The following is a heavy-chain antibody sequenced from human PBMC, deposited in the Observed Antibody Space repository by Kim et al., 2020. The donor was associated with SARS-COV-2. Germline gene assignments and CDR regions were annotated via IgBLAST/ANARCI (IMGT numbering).Heavy chain of an antibody. Sequence: GGSLRLSCAASGFTFSSYGMHWVRQAPGKGLEWVAVIWYDGSNKYYADSVKGRFTISRDNSKNTLYLQMNSLRAEDTAVYYCARRGTIFGVPDYWGQGTLVTVSS. CDR2: IWYDGSNK. J-gene: IGHJ4*02. V-gene: IGHV3-33*01. D-gene: IGHD3-3*01. CDR3: ARRGTIFGVPDY. CDR1: GFTFSSYG.